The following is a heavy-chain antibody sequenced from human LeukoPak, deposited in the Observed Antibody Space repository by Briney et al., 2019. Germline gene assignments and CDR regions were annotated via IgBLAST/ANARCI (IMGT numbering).Heavy chain of an antibody. CDR1: GFTFDDYA. D-gene: IGHD3-9*01. J-gene: IGHJ4*02. V-gene: IGHV3-9*01. Sequence: GGSLRLSCAASGFTFDDYAMHWVRQAPGKGLEWVSGISWNSGSIGYADSVKGRFTISRDNTKNSLYLQMNSLRAEDTALYYCAKDITYDILTGYPDYWGQGTLVTVSS. CDR3: AKDITYDILTGYPDY. CDR2: ISWNSGSI.